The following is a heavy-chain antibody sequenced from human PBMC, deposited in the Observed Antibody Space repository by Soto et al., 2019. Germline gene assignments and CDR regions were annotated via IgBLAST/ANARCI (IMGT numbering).Heavy chain of an antibody. Sequence: PGGSLRLSCAASGFTFISYAVSWVRQAPGKVPEWISSISGSGSTIYYADSVKGRFTISRDNSKNTLYLQMSSLRAEDTAVYYCAKVFYYYDSSGYYYFDYWGQGTLVTVSS. CDR1: GFTFISYA. CDR2: ISGSGSTI. D-gene: IGHD3-22*01. CDR3: AKVFYYYDSSGYYYFDY. J-gene: IGHJ4*02. V-gene: IGHV3-23*01.